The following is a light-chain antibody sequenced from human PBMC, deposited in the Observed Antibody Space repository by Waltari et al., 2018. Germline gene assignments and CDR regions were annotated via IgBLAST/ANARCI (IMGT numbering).Light chain of an antibody. CDR1: KGINTY. V-gene: IGKV1-16*02. Sequence: TCRASKGINTYLAWFQQKPGKDPKSLIYAASTLQSGVSSNFSGSGSGTDFTLTISSLQPEDCATYYCQQYNTYPPTFGGGTRVEI. CDR3: QQYNTYPPT. CDR2: AAS. J-gene: IGKJ4*01.